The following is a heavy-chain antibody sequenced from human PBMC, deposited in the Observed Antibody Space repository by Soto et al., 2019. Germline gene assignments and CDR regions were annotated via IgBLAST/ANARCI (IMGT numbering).Heavy chain of an antibody. CDR2: IYKSATT. D-gene: IGHD7-27*01. CDR1: GDSISKLDYF. CDR3: ARGRYCLTGRCFPNWFDS. J-gene: IGHJ5*01. V-gene: IGHV4-30-4*01. Sequence: SETLSLTCSVSGDSISKLDYFWAWIRQPPGQALEYIGYIYKSATTYYNPSFESRVAISVDTSKSQFSLNVTSVTAADTAVYFCARGRYCLTGRCFPNWFDSWGQGPLVT.